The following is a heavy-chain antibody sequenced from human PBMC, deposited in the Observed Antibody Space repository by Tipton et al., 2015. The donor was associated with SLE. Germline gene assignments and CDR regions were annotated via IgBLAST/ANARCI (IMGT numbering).Heavy chain of an antibody. V-gene: IGHV4-34*01. CDR3: ARNRIGRSSSRKMVYWYFDL. CDR1: GGSISSHY. Sequence: TLSLTCTVSGGSISSHYWSWIRQPPGKALEWIGEINHSGSTNYNPSLKSRVTISVDTSKNQFSLKLSSVTAADTAVYYCARNRIGRSSSRKMVYWYFDLWGRGTLVTVSS. CDR2: INHSGST. J-gene: IGHJ2*01. D-gene: IGHD6-6*01.